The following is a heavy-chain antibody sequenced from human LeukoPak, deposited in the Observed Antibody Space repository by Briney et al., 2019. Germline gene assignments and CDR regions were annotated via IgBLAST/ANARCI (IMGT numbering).Heavy chain of an antibody. V-gene: IGHV3-23*01. CDR2: ISASGGSA. CDR1: GFTFSGYA. D-gene: IGHD5-24*01. CDR3: AKVPDGSPRGYWYFDL. J-gene: IGHJ2*01. Sequence: GGSLRLSCAASGFTFSGYAMSWVRQGPGTGLEWVSTISASGGSAYYADSVKGRFAISRDNPKNTLYVQMTSLRAEDTAIYYCAKVPDGSPRGYWYFDLWGRGTLVTVSS.